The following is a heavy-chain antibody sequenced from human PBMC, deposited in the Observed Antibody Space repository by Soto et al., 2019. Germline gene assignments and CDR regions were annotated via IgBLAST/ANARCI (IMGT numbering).Heavy chain of an antibody. CDR1: GGTFSSYA. CDR2: IIPISGTA. J-gene: IGHJ6*02. V-gene: IGHV1-69*01. CDR3: ARSQGSSTSLEIYYYYYYGMDV. D-gene: IGHD2-2*01. Sequence: QVQLVPSGAEVKKPGSSVKVSCKASGGTFSSYAISWVRQAPGQGLEWMGGIIPISGTANYAQKFQGRVTITADESTNMELSSLRSEDTAVYYCARSQGSSTSLEIYYYYYYGMDVWGQGTTVTVSS.